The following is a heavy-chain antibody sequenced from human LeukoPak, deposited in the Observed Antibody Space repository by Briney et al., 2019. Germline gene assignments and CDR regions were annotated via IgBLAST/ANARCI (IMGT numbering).Heavy chain of an antibody. CDR1: GGTFSSYA. Sequence: GASVKVSCKASGGTFSSYAISWVRQAPGQGLEWMGGIIPIFGTANYAQKFQGRDTITADESTSTAYMELSSLRSEDTAVYYCARAHRYYDSSGYYRDAFDIWGQGTMVTVSS. CDR2: IIPIFGTA. CDR3: ARAHRYYDSSGYYRDAFDI. V-gene: IGHV1-69*13. D-gene: IGHD3-22*01. J-gene: IGHJ3*02.